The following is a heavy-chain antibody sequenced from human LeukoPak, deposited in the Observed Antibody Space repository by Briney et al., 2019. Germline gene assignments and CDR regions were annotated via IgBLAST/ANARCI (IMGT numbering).Heavy chain of an antibody. Sequence: GSLRLSCAASGFTFSSYAMKWVRQAPGKGLEWVSSISGSGGTTYYAGSVKGRFTISRDNSKNTLFLQMNSLRADDTAIYYCAKRDFWGQGTLVTVSS. CDR1: GFTFSSYA. V-gene: IGHV3-23*01. J-gene: IGHJ4*02. CDR2: ISGSGGTT. CDR3: AKRDF.